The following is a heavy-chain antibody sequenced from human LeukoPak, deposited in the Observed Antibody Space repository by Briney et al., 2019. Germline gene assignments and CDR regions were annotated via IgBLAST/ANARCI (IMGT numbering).Heavy chain of an antibody. CDR3: ARDGILVAGTVDWFDP. J-gene: IGHJ5*02. CDR2: ISGSGGST. V-gene: IGHV3-23*01. D-gene: IGHD6-19*01. Sequence: GGSLRLSCAASGFTFSSYAMSWVRQAPGKGLEWVSAISGSGGSTYYADSVKGRFTISRDNSKNTLYLQMNSLRAEDTAMYYCARDGILVAGTVDWFDPWGQGTLVTVSS. CDR1: GFTFSSYA.